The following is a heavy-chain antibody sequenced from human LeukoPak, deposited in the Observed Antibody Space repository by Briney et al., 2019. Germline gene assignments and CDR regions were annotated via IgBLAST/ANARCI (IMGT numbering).Heavy chain of an antibody. V-gene: IGHV1-8*02. J-gene: IGHJ4*02. CDR1: GHTFTSYD. CDR3: ARALRYCSTTSCQYYFDY. D-gene: IGHD2-2*01. CDR2: MNPNSGNT. Sequence: ASVKVSCKASGHTFTSYDINWVRQATGQGLEWMGWMNPNSGNTGYAQKFQGRVTMTRNTSISTAYMELSSLKSEDTAVYYCARALRYCSTTSCQYYFDYWGQGTLVTVSS.